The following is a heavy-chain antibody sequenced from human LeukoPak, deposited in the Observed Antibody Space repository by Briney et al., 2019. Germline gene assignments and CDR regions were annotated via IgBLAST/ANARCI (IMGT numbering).Heavy chain of an antibody. V-gene: IGHV1-2*02. CDR3: ARAIGSYGYFDY. Sequence: ASVKVSCKASGYTFTGYYMHWVRQAPGQGLEWMGWINPNSGGTNYAQKFQGRVTMTRDTSISTAYMELSRLRSDDTAVYYCARAIGSYGYFDYWGQGTLVTVSS. CDR1: GYTFTGYY. J-gene: IGHJ4*02. CDR2: INPNSGGT. D-gene: IGHD1-26*01.